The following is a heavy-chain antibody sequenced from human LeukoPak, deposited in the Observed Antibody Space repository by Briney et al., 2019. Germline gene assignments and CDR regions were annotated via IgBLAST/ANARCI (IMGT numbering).Heavy chain of an antibody. Sequence: GGSLRLSCAASGFTFSSYDMNWVRQAPGKGLEWVSYISSSSSTIYYADSVKGRFTISRDNAKNSLYLQMNSLRGEDTAVYYCARGFREFDYWGQGTLVTVSS. CDR1: GFTFSSYD. V-gene: IGHV3-48*01. J-gene: IGHJ4*02. CDR2: ISSSSSTI. D-gene: IGHD3-10*01. CDR3: ARGFREFDY.